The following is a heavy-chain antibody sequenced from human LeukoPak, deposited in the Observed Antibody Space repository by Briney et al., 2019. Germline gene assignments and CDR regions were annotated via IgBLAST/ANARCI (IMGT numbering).Heavy chain of an antibody. CDR1: EYTLNELS. CDR2: FDPEDGEI. V-gene: IGHV1-24*01. CDR3: AADRGDYSGSYWTEFDI. J-gene: IGHJ3*02. D-gene: IGHD1-26*01. Sequence: ASVKVSRQVSEYTLNELSMHWVRQAPGKRLEWLGGFDPEDGEIIYAQKFQGRVTMSDDISTDTAYMELGSLRSDDTAVYYCAADRGDYSGSYWTEFDIWGQGTMVTVSS.